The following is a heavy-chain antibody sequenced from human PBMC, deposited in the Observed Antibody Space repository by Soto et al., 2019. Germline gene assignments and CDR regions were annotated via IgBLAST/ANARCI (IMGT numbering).Heavy chain of an antibody. CDR2: IYYSGST. CDR1: GGSIRSYY. D-gene: IGHD5-18*01. CDR3: ARDGGNVDTAMDYFDY. Sequence: SETLSLTCTVSGGSIRSYYWSWIRQPPGKGLEWIGYIYYSGSTNYNPSLKSRVTISVDTSKNQFSLKLSSVTAADTAVYYCARDGGNVDTAMDYFDYWGQGTLVTVS. V-gene: IGHV4-59*01. J-gene: IGHJ4*02.